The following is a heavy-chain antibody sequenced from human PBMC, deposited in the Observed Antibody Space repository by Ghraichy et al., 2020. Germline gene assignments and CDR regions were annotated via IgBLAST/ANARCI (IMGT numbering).Heavy chain of an antibody. D-gene: IGHD6-6*01. V-gene: IGHV3-23*01. CDR2: ISGSGGST. CDR1: GFTFSSYA. Sequence: GGSLRLSCAASGFTFSSYAMSWVRQAPGKGLEWVSAISGSGGSTYYADSVKGRFTISRDNSKNTLYLQMNSLRAEDTAVYYCAKGDSSSSVCEGGLFDYWGQGTLVTVSS. J-gene: IGHJ4*02. CDR3: AKGDSSSSVCEGGLFDY.